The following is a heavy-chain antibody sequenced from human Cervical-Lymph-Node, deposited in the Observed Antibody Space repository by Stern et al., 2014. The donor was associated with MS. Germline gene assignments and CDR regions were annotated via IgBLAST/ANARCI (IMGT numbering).Heavy chain of an antibody. J-gene: IGHJ6*02. D-gene: IGHD2-2*01. V-gene: IGHV3-11*01. CDR3: ARGGYCTSTSCYGNRLPYYYYGMDV. CDR1: GFTFSDYY. CDR2: ISSSGSTI. Sequence: VQLVESGGGLVKPGGSLRLSCAASGFTFSDYYMSWIRQAPGKGLEWLSYISSSGSTIYYADSVKGRFTISRDNAKNSLYLQMSSLRAEDTAVYYCARGGYCTSTSCYGNRLPYYYYGMDVWGQGTTVTVSS.